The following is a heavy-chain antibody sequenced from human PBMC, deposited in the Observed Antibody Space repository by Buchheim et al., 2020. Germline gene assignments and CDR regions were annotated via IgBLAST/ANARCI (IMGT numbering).Heavy chain of an antibody. D-gene: IGHD2-21*02. CDR3: ARGAYCGGDCYIRYYYGMDV. CDR1: GFTFSSYE. CDR2: ISSSGSTI. J-gene: IGHJ6*02. V-gene: IGHV3-48*03. Sequence: EVQLVESGGGLVQPGGSLRLSCAASGFTFSSYEMNWVRQAPGKGLEWVSYISSSGSTIYYADSVKGRFTISRDNAKHSLYLQMNSLRAEDTAVYYCARGAYCGGDCYIRYYYGMDVWGQGTT.